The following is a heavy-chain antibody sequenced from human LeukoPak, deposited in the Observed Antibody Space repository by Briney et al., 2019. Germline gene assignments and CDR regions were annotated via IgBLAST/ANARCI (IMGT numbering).Heavy chain of an antibody. CDR1: GFTFSSDW. V-gene: IGHV3-74*01. J-gene: IGHJ6*02. CDR2: INDDGSSK. CDR3: ARDTTSRGMDV. D-gene: IGHD2/OR15-2a*01. Sequence: GSLRLSCAASGFTFSSDWMQWVRQAPGKGLAWVSRINDDGSSKGYADSVKGRFTISRDNAKNTLYLQMNSLRADDTAVYYCARDTTSRGMDVWGQGTTVTVSS.